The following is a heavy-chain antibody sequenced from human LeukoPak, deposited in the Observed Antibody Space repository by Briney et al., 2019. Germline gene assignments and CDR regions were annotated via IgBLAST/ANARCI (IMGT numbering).Heavy chain of an antibody. Sequence: ASVKVSCKASGYTFTSYGISWVRQAPGQGLEWMGLISAYNGNTSYAQKLQGRVTMTTDTSTSTAYMELRSLRSDDTAVYYCAGHLTTLDSYAFDIWGQGTMVTVSS. CDR1: GYTFTSYG. CDR3: AGHLTTLDSYAFDI. V-gene: IGHV1-18*01. D-gene: IGHD4-11*01. J-gene: IGHJ3*02. CDR2: ISAYNGNT.